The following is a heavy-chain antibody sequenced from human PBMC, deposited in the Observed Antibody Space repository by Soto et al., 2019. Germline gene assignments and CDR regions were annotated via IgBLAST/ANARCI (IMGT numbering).Heavy chain of an antibody. J-gene: IGHJ1*01. CDR1: GYTFTSYY. CDR3: ARVVYCSSTSCFRYFQH. V-gene: IGHV1-46*01. Sequence: QVQLVQSGAEVKKPGASVKVSCKASGYTFTSYYMHWVRQAPGQGLEWMGIINPSGGSTSYAQKFQGRVTMTRDTSTSTVYMELSSLRSEDTAVYYCARVVYCSSTSCFRYFQHWGQGTLVTVSS. CDR2: INPSGGST. D-gene: IGHD2-2*01.